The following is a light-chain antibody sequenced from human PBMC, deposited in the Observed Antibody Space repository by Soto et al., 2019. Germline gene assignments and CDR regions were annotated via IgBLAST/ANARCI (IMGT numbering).Light chain of an antibody. CDR1: QNIGVY. CDR2: AAS. Sequence: DIQMNQSPSSLSASVGDRVTITCRASQNIGVYLNWYQKKPGKAPKLLIHAASSLHSGVPSTFSGSGSGTDFALTISSLQPEDFGTYYCQQTYSNFVSFGGGTKVDI. CDR3: QQTYSNFVS. J-gene: IGKJ4*01. V-gene: IGKV1-39*01.